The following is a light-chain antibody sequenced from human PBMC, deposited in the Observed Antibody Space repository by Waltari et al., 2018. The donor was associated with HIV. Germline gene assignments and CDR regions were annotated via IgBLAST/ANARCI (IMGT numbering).Light chain of an antibody. CDR2: KDN. CDR1: ILARKY. J-gene: IGLJ2*01. CDR3: QGIDSSGRKV. Sequence: SHELTQPPSVSVSPGQTATISCSGDILARKYAYWFQQKPGQAPVLLIYKDNERHTAITELFSGSSSGATVTLTITGVRAEDEADYYCQGIDSSGRKVFGGGTRLTVL. V-gene: IGLV3-25*03.